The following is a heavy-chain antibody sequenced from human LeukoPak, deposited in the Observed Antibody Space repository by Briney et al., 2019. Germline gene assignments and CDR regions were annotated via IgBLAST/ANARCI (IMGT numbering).Heavy chain of an antibody. CDR3: AGGYKYAYYNYYYMDV. CDR1: GGSFSGYY. J-gene: IGHJ6*03. CDR2: INHGGST. D-gene: IGHD5-24*01. V-gene: IGHV4-34*01. Sequence: SETLSLTCAVYGGSFSGYYWSWIRQPPGKGLEWIGEINHGGSTNYNPSLKSRVTISVDTSKNQFSLKLSSVTAADTAVYYCAGGYKYAYYNYYYMDVWGKGTTVTVSS.